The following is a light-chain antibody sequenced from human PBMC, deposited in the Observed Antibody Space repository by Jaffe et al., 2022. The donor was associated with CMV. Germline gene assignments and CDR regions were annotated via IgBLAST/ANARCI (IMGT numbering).Light chain of an antibody. CDR1: SGSLASNY. CDR2: EDS. Sequence: NFVLTQPHSVSESPGKTVIISCTRNSGSLASNYVQWYQQRPGSAPTTVIYEDSQRPFGVPDRFSGSIDRSSNSASLTISGLKTEDEADYYCQSYDATYHVFGGGTKLTVL. V-gene: IGLV6-57*04. J-gene: IGLJ3*02. CDR3: QSYDATYHV.